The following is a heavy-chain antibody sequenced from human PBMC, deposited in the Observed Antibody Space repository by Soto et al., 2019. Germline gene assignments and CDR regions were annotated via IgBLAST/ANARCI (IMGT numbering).Heavy chain of an antibody. CDR2: MNPNSGNT. CDR3: ARGIKVTGTTGTLVYYFDY. J-gene: IGHJ4*02. CDR1: GYTFTSYD. V-gene: IGHV1-8*01. D-gene: IGHD1-1*01. Sequence: ASVKVSCKASGYTFTSYDINWVRQATGQGLEWMGWMNPNSGNTGYAQKFQGGVTMTRNTSISTAYMELSSLRSEDTAVYYCARGIKVTGTTGTLVYYFDYWGQGTLVTVSS.